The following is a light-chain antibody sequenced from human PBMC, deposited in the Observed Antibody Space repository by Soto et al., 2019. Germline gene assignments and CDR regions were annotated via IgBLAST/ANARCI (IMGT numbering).Light chain of an antibody. J-gene: IGLJ2*01. V-gene: IGLV2-11*01. CDR3: CSYAGSDVV. Sequence: QSVLTQPRSVSGSPGQSVTISCTGTSSDVGGYNYVSWYQQHPGKAPKLMIYDVSKRPSGVPDRFSGSKSGNTASLTISGLKAEDEADYYCCSYAGSDVVFGGGTKLTVL. CDR2: DVS. CDR1: SSDVGGYNY.